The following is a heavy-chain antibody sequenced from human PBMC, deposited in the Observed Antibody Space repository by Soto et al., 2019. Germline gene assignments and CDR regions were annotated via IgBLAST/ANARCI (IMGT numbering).Heavy chain of an antibody. CDR3: ARGDIVVVIAAFDY. D-gene: IGHD2-15*01. Sequence: QVQLVQSGDEVREPGASVKVSCKASGYTFTTYGINWVRQAPGQGLEWMGWISAYNGNTNYAQKLHGRVTMTTDTSTSTAYMELRSLRSDDTAVYYCARGDIVVVIAAFDYWGQGTLVTVSS. V-gene: IGHV1-18*01. CDR1: GYTFTTYG. CDR2: ISAYNGNT. J-gene: IGHJ4*02.